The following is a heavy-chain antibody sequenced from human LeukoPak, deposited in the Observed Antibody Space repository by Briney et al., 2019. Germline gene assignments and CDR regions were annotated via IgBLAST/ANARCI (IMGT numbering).Heavy chain of an antibody. CDR1: GFTFNTYG. CDR2: ITGSGAST. J-gene: IGHJ6*03. Sequence: GGSLRLSCAASGFTFNTYGMSWVRQAPGKGLEWVSSITGSGASTFYADSVKGRFTISRDNSKNTLYLQLNSLRAEDTAVYYCARDPRYFDYYMDVWGKGTTVTISS. D-gene: IGHD3-9*01. CDR3: ARDPRYFDYYMDV. V-gene: IGHV3-23*01.